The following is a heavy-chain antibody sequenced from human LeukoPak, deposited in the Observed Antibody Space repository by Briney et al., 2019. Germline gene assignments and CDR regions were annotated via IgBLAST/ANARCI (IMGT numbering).Heavy chain of an antibody. J-gene: IGHJ4*02. CDR3: ARHISSGGTYAHFDY. D-gene: IGHD1-26*01. CDR2: IHYNGIT. CDR1: GSMYNYY. Sequence: SETLSLTCTVSGSMYNYYWSWIRQPPGKGLEWIGYIHYNGITNYNPSLKSRVTMSLDTSKNQVSLNLNSVTAADTAVYYCARHISSGGTYAHFDYWGQGTLVTVSS. V-gene: IGHV4-59*08.